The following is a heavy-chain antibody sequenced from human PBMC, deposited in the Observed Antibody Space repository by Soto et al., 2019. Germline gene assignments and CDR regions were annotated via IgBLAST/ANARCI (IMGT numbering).Heavy chain of an antibody. CDR3: AKGVAGWYYFDY. J-gene: IGHJ4*02. CDR2: ISWNVGSI. D-gene: IGHD3-3*01. Sequence: EVQLVESGGGLVQPGRSLRLSCAASGFTFDDYAMHWVRQAPGKGLEWVSGISWNVGSIAYADSVKGRFTISRDNAKNSLYLQMNRLREQDTALYCCAKGVAGWYYFDYWGQGTLVTVSS. V-gene: IGHV3-9*01. CDR1: GFTFDDYA.